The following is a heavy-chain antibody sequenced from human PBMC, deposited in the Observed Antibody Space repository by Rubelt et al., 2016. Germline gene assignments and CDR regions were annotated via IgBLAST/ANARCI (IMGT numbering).Heavy chain of an antibody. Sequence: QVQLVQSGAEVKKPGASVKVSCKASGYTFTGYYMHWVRQAPGQGLEWMGWNNPKWGGTIHEHKCKGRGTRTRETSISTAYMGLSRLRSNDTAVYYCARASSGGDYWGQGTLVTVSS. CDR2: NNPKWGGT. V-gene: IGHV1-2*02. CDR3: ARASSGGDY. D-gene: IGHD6-25*01. J-gene: IGHJ4*02. CDR1: GYTFTGYY.